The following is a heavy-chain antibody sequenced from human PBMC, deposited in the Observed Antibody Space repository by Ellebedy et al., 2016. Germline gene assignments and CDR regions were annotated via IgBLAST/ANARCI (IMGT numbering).Heavy chain of an antibody. CDR2: IIPIFGTA. J-gene: IGHJ4*02. D-gene: IGHD6-19*01. V-gene: IGHV1-69*13. Sequence: SVKVSXXASGGTFSSYAISWVRQAPGQGLEWMGGIIPIFGTANYAQKFQGRVTITADESTSTAYMELSSLRSEDTAVYYCARARPVAGYYYFDYWGQGTLVTVSS. CDR3: ARARPVAGYYYFDY. CDR1: GGTFSSYA.